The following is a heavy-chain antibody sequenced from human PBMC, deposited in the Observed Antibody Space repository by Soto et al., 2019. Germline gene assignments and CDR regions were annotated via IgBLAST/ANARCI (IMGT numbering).Heavy chain of an antibody. Sequence: QVQLVQSGAEVVKPGSSVKVSCKASGDTFDTFAISWVRQAPGQGLEWMGGIIPIFRTPDYGQKFQGRVTITADESTSTAYMELSSLRSEDTAVYYCARDKDREQLRVNYYYTLDVWGQGTTVTVSS. V-gene: IGHV1-69*12. CDR1: GDTFDTFA. J-gene: IGHJ6*02. D-gene: IGHD1-1*01. CDR2: IIPIFRTP. CDR3: ARDKDREQLRVNYYYTLDV.